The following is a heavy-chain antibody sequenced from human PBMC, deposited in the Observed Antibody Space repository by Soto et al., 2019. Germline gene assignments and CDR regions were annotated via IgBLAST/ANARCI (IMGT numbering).Heavy chain of an antibody. J-gene: IGHJ4*02. D-gene: IGHD3-3*01. CDR3: ARPRTGFWSGYYFYYFDY. V-gene: IGHV1-2*02. CDR2: INPNSGGT. CDR1: GYTFTGHY. Sequence: GASVKVSCKASGYTFTGHYMHWVRQAPGQGLEWMGWINPNSGGTNYAQKFQGRVTMTRDTSISTAYMELSRLRSDDTAVYYCARPRTGFWSGYYFYYFDYWGQGTLVTVSS.